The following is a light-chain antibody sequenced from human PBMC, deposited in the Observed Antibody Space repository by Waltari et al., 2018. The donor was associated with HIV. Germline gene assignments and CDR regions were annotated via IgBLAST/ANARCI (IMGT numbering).Light chain of an antibody. CDR1: SSNIARST. J-gene: IGLJ1*01. CDR2: SHN. CDR3: VAWDVSLSGYV. V-gene: IGLV1-44*01. Sequence: QSVLTQPPSASGTPGQRVTISCSGSSSNIARSTVNWYQQLPGPAPKLLIYSHNDRPSGVPDRFSGAKSGTSASLAISGLQSEDEADYYCVAWDVSLSGYVFGTGTRVTVL.